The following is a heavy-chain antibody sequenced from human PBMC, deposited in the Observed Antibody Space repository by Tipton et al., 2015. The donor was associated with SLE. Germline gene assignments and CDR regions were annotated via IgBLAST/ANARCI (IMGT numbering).Heavy chain of an antibody. CDR2: VCYIGST. Sequence: TLSLTCIVSGVSIGSSYFYWAWIRPPPGKGLGGVGTVCYIGSTYYNPPLKSRVTISLGTSTNQLSLRLTSVTAADTAVYYCTRQRETAYYYYHMDVWGKGTTVTVSS. CDR3: TRQRETAYYYYHMDV. V-gene: IGHV4-39*01. J-gene: IGHJ6*03. D-gene: IGHD1-26*01. CDR1: GVSIGSSYFY.